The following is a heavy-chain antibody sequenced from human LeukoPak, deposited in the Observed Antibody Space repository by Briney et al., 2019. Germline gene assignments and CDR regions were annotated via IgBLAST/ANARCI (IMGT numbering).Heavy chain of an antibody. Sequence: PGGSLRLSCAASGFTFSTYAMSWVRQAPGKGLDWVSGISATDDHTYYGDSVEGRFTISRDNSKNTLYLQMNSLRAEDTAVYYCAKETGVMGVPVLDHWGQGTLVTVSS. CDR2: ISATDDHT. CDR1: GFTFSTYA. CDR3: AKETGVMGVPVLDH. V-gene: IGHV3-23*01. J-gene: IGHJ4*02. D-gene: IGHD3-10*01.